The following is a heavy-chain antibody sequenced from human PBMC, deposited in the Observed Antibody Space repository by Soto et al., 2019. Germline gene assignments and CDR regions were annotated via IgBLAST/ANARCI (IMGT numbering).Heavy chain of an antibody. J-gene: IGHJ6*02. CDR1: GFTFRNYA. Sequence: LRLSCAAAGFTFRNYAMNWVRQAPGKGLELVSSISSNGGSAYYADSVKGRFTISRDNSKNTLYPQMNSLRADDTAVYYCARGYCSAVGCYVHYYYGFDVWGQGTTVTVSS. CDR3: ARGYCSAVGCYVHYYYGFDV. V-gene: IGHV3-23*01. CDR2: ISSNGGSA. D-gene: IGHD2-15*01.